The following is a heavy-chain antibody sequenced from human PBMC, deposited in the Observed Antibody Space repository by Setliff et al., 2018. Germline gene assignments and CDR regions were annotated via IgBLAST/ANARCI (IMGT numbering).Heavy chain of an antibody. Sequence: PTMVNTTQTLTLTCTVFGFSLSTSGVGVGWIRQPPGKALEWLAMMFWDEEKLYRPSLKNRLTITRDSLKRQVVLTLTNVDPVDTATHYCAYRPGYCFTITFWNFDYWGPGALVTVSS. CDR3: AYRPGYCFTITFWNFDY. D-gene: IGHD2-15*01. V-gene: IGHV2-5*02. CDR1: GFSLSTSGVG. J-gene: IGHJ4*02. CDR2: MFWDEEK.